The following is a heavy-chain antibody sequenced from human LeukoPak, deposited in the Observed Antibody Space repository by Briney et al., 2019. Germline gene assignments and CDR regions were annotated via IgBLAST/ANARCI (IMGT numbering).Heavy chain of an antibody. CDR2: VHLDGRT. D-gene: IGHD3-3*01. V-gene: IGHV4-4*02. CDR1: GGSITTTNW. J-gene: IGHJ4*02. CDR3: AREGGFYRPLDY. Sequence: SETLSLTCGVSGGSITTTNWWTWVRPPPGKGLEWIGEVHLDGRTNYNPSLESRLTISVDLSENHISLRLTSVTAADTAVYYCAREGGFYRPLDYSGQGTLVTVSS.